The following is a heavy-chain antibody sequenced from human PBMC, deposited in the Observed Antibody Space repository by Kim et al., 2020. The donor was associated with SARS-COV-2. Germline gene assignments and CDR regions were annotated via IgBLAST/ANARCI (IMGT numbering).Heavy chain of an antibody. D-gene: IGHD3-10*01. CDR3: AKRQGAGRYYNGIDY. CDR2: ISDSGGST. V-gene: IGHV3-23*01. CDR1: GFPFGTYS. Sequence: GGSLRLSCAASGFPFGTYSMGWVRQAPGKGLEWVSDISDSGGSTFYADSVKGRFTISRDNSKNTLYLQMNSLRAEDTAVYYCAKRQGAGRYYNGIDYWGQGTLVTVSS. J-gene: IGHJ4*02.